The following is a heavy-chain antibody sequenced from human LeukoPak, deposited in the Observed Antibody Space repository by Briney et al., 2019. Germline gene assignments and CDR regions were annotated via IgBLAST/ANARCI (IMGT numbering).Heavy chain of an antibody. Sequence: GGSLRLSCAASGFTFSSYGMHWVRQAPGRGLEWVAVISYDGSNKYYADSVKGRFTISRDNSKNTLYLQMNSLRAEDTAVYYCAKDPYYGSGPYYGMDVWGQGTTVTVSS. CDR3: AKDPYYGSGPYYGMDV. CDR2: ISYDGSNK. J-gene: IGHJ6*02. D-gene: IGHD3-10*01. V-gene: IGHV3-30*18. CDR1: GFTFSSYG.